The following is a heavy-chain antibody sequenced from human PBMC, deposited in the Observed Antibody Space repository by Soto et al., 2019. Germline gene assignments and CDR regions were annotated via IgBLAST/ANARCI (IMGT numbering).Heavy chain of an antibody. CDR3: ARRDTSGFLRYFDN. CDR2: IVPNVGTV. D-gene: IGHD3-3*01. Sequence: QMQLVQPGAEVKKPGSSVKVSCKASGGTLSSFINYPINWVRQAPGQGLEWMGGIVPNVGTVNYAQKFQGRVTITADKSTGTAYMELSSLISEDTALYYCARRDTSGFLRYFDNWGQGTLVTVSS. CDR1: GGTLSSFINYP. V-gene: IGHV1-69*06. J-gene: IGHJ4*02.